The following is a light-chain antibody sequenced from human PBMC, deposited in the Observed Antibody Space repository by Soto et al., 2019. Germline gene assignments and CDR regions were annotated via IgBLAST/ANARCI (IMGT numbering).Light chain of an antibody. CDR2: KAS. J-gene: IGKJ1*01. CDR3: QQYNTYSGT. Sequence: DIQMTQSPSTLSASVGDRVTITCRASQSISSWLAWYQQKPGKAPKLLIHKASILRSGVPSRFSGSGSETEFTLTISSLQPDDFATYYCQQYNTYSGTFGQGTKVEIK. CDR1: QSISSW. V-gene: IGKV1-5*03.